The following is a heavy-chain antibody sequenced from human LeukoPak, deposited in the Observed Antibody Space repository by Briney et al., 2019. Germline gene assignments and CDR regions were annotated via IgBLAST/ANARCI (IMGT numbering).Heavy chain of an antibody. V-gene: IGHV3-53*01. CDR1: GFTVSSNY. Sequence: PGGSLRLSCAASGFTVSSNYMSWVRQAPGKGLEWVSAIYSGGSTYYADSVKGRFAISRDNSKNTLYLQMNSLRAEDTAVYYCARVGEGAAKDWGQGTPVTVSS. CDR3: ARVGEGAAKD. CDR2: IYSGGST. J-gene: IGHJ4*02. D-gene: IGHD1-26*01.